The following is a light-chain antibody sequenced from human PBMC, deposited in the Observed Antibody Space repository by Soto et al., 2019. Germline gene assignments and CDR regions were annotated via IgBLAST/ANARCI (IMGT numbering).Light chain of an antibody. CDR3: QQYNSYSET. J-gene: IGKJ1*01. CDR2: DAS. CDR1: QSISSW. V-gene: IGKV1-5*01. Sequence: DIPMTQSPSTLSASVGDRVTIPCRASQSISSWLAWYQQKPGKAPKLLIYDASSLESGVPSRFSGSGSGTEFTLTISSLQPDDFATYYCQQYNSYSETFGQGTKVDIK.